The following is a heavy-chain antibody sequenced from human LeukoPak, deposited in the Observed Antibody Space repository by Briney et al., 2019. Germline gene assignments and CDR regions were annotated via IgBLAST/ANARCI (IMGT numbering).Heavy chain of an antibody. CDR3: AKGARGDTVTSIVGLNWFDP. V-gene: IGHV3-30*18. CDR1: GITFRSYG. Sequence: GRSLRLSCAASGITFRSYGMHWVRQAPGKGLEWVAVISYDGSHKYYADSVKGRFSISRDNSKNTLHLQMNSLRADDTAVYYCAKGARGDTVTSIVGLNWFDPWGQGTLVTVSS. D-gene: IGHD4-17*01. CDR2: ISYDGSHK. J-gene: IGHJ5*02.